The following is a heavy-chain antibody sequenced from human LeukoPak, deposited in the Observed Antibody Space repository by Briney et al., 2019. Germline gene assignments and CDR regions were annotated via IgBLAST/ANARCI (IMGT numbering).Heavy chain of an antibody. Sequence: SETLSLTCTLSGGSISIGDYKWSWIRQSPGKGLEWIGYIYSNGTTYSNPSLKSRLTISIYTSRNQFSLKLSSVTAADTAVYYCAKTGWRGGGTFNEFDPWGQGTLVTVSS. CDR2: IYSNGTT. CDR1: GGSISIGDYK. CDR3: AKTGWRGGGTFNEFDP. J-gene: IGHJ5*02. D-gene: IGHD1-14*01. V-gene: IGHV4-30-4*01.